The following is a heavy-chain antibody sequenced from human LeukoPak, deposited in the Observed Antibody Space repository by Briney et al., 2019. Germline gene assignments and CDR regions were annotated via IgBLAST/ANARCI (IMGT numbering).Heavy chain of an antibody. CDR2: IKEAGSEK. CDR3: ARGGWGVPDY. Sequence: GGSLRLSCAASGFTFSSYWMSWVRQAPGXGLEWVADIKEAGSEKHYVDSVEGRFIISRDNAKKSLDLQMNGLRAEDTAVYYCARGGWGVPDYWGQGTLVTVSS. J-gene: IGHJ4*02. V-gene: IGHV3-7*04. D-gene: IGHD3-10*01. CDR1: GFTFSSYW.